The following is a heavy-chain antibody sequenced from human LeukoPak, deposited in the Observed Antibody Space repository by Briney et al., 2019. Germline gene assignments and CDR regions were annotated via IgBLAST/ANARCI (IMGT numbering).Heavy chain of an antibody. CDR1: GYTFTGYY. V-gene: IGHV1-2*02. J-gene: IGHJ4*02. D-gene: IGHD3-22*01. CDR2: INPNSGGT. CDR3: ARAKPPKYYYDSSGYFDY. Sequence: ASVKVSCKASGYTFTGYYMHWLRQAPGQGLEWMGWINPNSGGTNYAQKFQGGVTMTRDTSISTAYMELSRLRSDDTAVYYCARAKPPKYYYDSSGYFDYWGQGTLVTVSS.